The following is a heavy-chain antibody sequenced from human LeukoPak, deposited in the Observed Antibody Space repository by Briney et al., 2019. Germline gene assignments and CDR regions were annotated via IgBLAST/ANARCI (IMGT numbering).Heavy chain of an antibody. D-gene: IGHD3-9*01. V-gene: IGHV4-59*01. J-gene: IGHJ4*02. CDR2: IYYSRST. Sequence: SETLSLTCPVSGGSISSYYWSWIRQPPGKGLEWIGYIYYSRSTNYNPSLKGRVTMSVDTSKNQFSLNLSSVTAADTAVYYCARVRYYDVLTGYYGDGYFDSWGQGTLVTVSS. CDR1: GGSISSYY. CDR3: ARVRYYDVLTGYYGDGYFDS.